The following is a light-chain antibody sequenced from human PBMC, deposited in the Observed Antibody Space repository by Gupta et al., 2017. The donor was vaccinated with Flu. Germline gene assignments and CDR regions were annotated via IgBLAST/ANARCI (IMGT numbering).Light chain of an antibody. CDR2: EDN. J-gene: IGLJ3*02. CDR3: QSYDSSNQV. Sequence: NFMLTQPHSVSESPGKTVTISCTRSSGSIASNHVQWYQQRPGSSPTTVIYEDNQRPSGVPDRFSGSNDSSSNSAALTSTGLKTEDEADYYCQSYDSSNQVFGGGTKLTVL. V-gene: IGLV6-57*01. CDR1: SGSIASNH.